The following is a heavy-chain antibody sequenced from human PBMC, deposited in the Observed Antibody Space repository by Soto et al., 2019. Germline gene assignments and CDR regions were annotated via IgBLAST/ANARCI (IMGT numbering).Heavy chain of an antibody. CDR1: GGSINNNY. J-gene: IGHJ4*02. CDR2: IYYSGST. Sequence: SETLSLTCTVSGGSINNNYWSWIRQPPGKGLEWIGYIYYSGSTYYNPSLKSRVTISVDTSKNQFSLKLSSVTAADTAVYYCASVDQQQLVCDYWGQGTLVTVSS. V-gene: IGHV4-30-4*01. CDR3: ASVDQQQLVCDY. D-gene: IGHD6-13*01.